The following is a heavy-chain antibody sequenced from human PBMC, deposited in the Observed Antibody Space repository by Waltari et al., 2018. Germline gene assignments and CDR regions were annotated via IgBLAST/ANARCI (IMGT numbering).Heavy chain of an antibody. Sequence: QAQLQELGPGQVKPSETLSFRCAVSGDSISTSTFYWGWVRQPPGTGLEWVGSVYYNGYKVYKPSLKSRLTLSMDTSNNHFSLSLTSVTAADTAVYYCVRQRSADFWSGYFDLWGQGTLVTVSS. D-gene: IGHD3-3*01. CDR1: GDSISTSTFY. CDR2: VYYNGYK. V-gene: IGHV4-39*01. CDR3: VRQRSADFWSGYFDL. J-gene: IGHJ4*02.